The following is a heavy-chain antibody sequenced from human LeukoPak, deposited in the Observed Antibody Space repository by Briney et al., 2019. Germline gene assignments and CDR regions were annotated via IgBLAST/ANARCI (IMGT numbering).Heavy chain of an antibody. Sequence: VASVKVSCKASGYTFTSYDINWVRQATGQGLEWMGWMNPNSGNTGYAQKFQGRVTMTRNTSTSTAYMELSSLRSEDTAVYYCARDPPLGYCSSTSCYSDFDYWGQGTLVTVSS. V-gene: IGHV1-8*01. J-gene: IGHJ4*02. D-gene: IGHD2-2*01. CDR2: MNPNSGNT. CDR1: GYTFTSYD. CDR3: ARDPPLGYCSSTSCYSDFDY.